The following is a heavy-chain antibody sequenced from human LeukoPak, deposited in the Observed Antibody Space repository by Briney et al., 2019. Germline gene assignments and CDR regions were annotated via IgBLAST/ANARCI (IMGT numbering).Heavy chain of an antibody. D-gene: IGHD2-2*01. J-gene: IGHJ5*02. CDR2: ISGSGGST. Sequence: GGSLRLSCAASGFTFSSYAMSWVRQAPGKGLEWVSAISGSGGSTYYADSVKGRFTISRDNSKNTLYLQVNSLRAEDTAVYYCAKDHGIVVVPAAMEVRWFDPWGQGTLVTVSS. CDR3: AKDHGIVVVPAAMEVRWFDP. V-gene: IGHV3-23*01. CDR1: GFTFSSYA.